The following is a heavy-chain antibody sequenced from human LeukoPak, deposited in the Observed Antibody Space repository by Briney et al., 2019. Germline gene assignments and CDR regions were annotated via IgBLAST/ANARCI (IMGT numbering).Heavy chain of an antibody. D-gene: IGHD1-26*01. Sequence: ASVKVSCKASGYTFTSYGISWVRQAPGQGLEWMGWISAYNGNTNYAQKFQGRVTMTRNTSISTAYMELSSLRAEDTAVYYCAKGYGWEASYYYYYMDVWGKGTTVTISS. V-gene: IGHV1-18*01. CDR3: AKGYGWEASYYYYYMDV. J-gene: IGHJ6*03. CDR1: GYTFTSYG. CDR2: ISAYNGNT.